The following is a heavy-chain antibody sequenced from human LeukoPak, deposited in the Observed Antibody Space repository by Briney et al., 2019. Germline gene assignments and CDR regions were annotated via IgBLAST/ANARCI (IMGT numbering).Heavy chain of an antibody. V-gene: IGHV4-4*02. J-gene: IGHJ6*04. CDR1: SDSIRSNNW. Sequence: PSETLSLTCAVSSDSIRSNNWWSGVRQPPGKGLEWIGEIYHSGSTNYNPSLKSRVTISADTSKNQLSLKLSSVTAADTAVYYCVRVPFAFYGMEVWGKGTTVSVSS. D-gene: IGHD4/OR15-4a*01. CDR3: VRVPFAFYGMEV. CDR2: IYHSGST.